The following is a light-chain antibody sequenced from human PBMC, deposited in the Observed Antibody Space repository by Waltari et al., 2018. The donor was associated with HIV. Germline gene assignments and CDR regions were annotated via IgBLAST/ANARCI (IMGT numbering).Light chain of an antibody. Sequence: QSVLTQPPSASGTPGQRVTIPCSGSSSNIGSNTVNWYQQPPGTAPKLLIHSNNQRPSGVPDRFSGSKSGTSASLAISGLQSEDEADYYCAAWDDSLNGPVFGGGTKLTVL. CDR1: SSNIGSNT. J-gene: IGLJ2*01. CDR3: AAWDDSLNGPV. V-gene: IGLV1-44*01. CDR2: SNN.